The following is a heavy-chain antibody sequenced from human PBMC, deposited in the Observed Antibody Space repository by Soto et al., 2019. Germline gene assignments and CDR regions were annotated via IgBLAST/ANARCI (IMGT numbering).Heavy chain of an antibody. CDR2: ISGSGGST. CDR3: AKDPSDRYCSGGSCSGAFDI. D-gene: IGHD2-15*01. CDR1: GFTFSSYA. J-gene: IGHJ3*02. Sequence: GGSLRLSCAASGFTFSSYAMSWVRQAPGKGLEWVSAISGSGGSTYYADSVKGRFTISRDNSKNTLYLQMNSLRAEDTAVYYCAKDPSDRYCSGGSCSGAFDIWGQGTMVTVSS. V-gene: IGHV3-23*01.